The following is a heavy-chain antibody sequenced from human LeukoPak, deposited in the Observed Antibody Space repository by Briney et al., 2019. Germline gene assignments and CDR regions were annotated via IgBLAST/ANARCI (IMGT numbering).Heavy chain of an antibody. V-gene: IGHV3-30*02. CDR1: GFTFSTSV. CDR2: IRFDGSEK. CDR3: AKQGLVPATAGD. J-gene: IGHJ4*02. Sequence: GGSLRLSCAASGFTFSTSVMHWVRQAPGKGLEWLSFIRFDGSEKYYADSVKARFSISRNNSMNTLYLQMNSLRPEDTAVYYCAKQGLVPATAGDWGQGTLVTVSS. D-gene: IGHD2-2*01.